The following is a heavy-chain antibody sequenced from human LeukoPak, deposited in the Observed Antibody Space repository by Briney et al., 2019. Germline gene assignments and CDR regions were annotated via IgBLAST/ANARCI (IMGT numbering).Heavy chain of an antibody. V-gene: IGHV4-34*01. CDR2: INQVERA. CDR1: GESFNSYS. D-gene: IGHD2-15*01. CDR3: ARGRATPSRLFFDYYFMDV. J-gene: IGHJ6*03. Sequence: SETLSLTCAVHGESFNSYSWAWVRQPPGEGLEWIGEINQVERAIYSPPLESRVSISLEASKNQFFLQLTSVAAADTPMYYCARGRATPSRLFFDYYFMDVWGPGTPVTVSS.